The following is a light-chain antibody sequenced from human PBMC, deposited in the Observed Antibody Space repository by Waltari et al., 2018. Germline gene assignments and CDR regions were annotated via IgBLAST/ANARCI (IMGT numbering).Light chain of an antibody. J-gene: IGKJ2*01. V-gene: IGKV3-20*01. CDR2: AAS. CDR3: QQYGSSVMYT. CDR1: QSLSRSR. Sequence: EVVLTQSPGTLSLSPGERATRSCRASQSLSRSRLAWYQQTPGHAPRLLMYAASRRATGIPDRFSGSGTGTDFSLTVSRVEPEDSAVYYCQQYGSSVMYTFGQGTKLEIQ.